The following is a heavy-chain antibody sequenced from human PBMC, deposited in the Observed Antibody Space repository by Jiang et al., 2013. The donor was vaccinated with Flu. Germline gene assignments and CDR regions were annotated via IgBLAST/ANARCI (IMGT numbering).Heavy chain of an antibody. CDR2: ISSGGSSL. J-gene: IGHJ4*02. CDR3: ARAQGGSSDGYNDFDY. V-gene: IGHV3-48*03. Sequence: VQLVESGGGLVQPGGSLRLSCAASEFTFSDYEMNWVRQAPGKGLEWVSYISSGGSSLHYADSVKGRFTISRDNAKNSLYLQMDSLRAEDTAVYYCARAQGGSSDGYNDFDYWGQGTLVTVSS. D-gene: IGHD5-24*01. CDR1: EFTFSDYE.